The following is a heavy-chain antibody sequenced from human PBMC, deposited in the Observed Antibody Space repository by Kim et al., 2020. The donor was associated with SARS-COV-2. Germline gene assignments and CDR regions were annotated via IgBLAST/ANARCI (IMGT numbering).Heavy chain of an antibody. V-gene: IGHV3-11*06. J-gene: IGHJ6*02. CDR3: ARDTSGYDFLFYYYGMDV. D-gene: IGHD5-12*01. Sequence: KGRFTSSRDNAKNSLYLQMNSLRAEDTAVYYCARDTSGYDFLFYYYGMDVWGQGTTVTVSS.